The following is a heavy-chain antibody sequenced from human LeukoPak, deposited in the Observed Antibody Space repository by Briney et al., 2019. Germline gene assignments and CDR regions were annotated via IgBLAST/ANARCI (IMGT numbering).Heavy chain of an antibody. CDR1: GGSFGGYY. CDR2: INHSGST. CDR3: ARGHYDYIWGSYRPFDY. J-gene: IGHJ4*02. Sequence: PSETLSLTCAVYGGSFGGYYWSWIRQPPGKGLEWIGEINHSGSTNYNPSLKSRVTISVDTSKNQFSLKLSSVTAADTAVYYCARGHYDYIWGSYRPFDYWGQGTLVTVSS. V-gene: IGHV4-34*01. D-gene: IGHD3-16*02.